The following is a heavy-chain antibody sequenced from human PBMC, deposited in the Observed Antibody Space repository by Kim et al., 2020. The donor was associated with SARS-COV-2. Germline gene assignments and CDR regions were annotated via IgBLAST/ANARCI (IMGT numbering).Heavy chain of an antibody. CDR1: GFTFSDYY. Sequence: GGSLRLSCAASGFTFSDYYMSWIRQAPGKGLEWVSYISSSGSTIYYADSVKGRFTISRDNAKNSLYLQMNSLRAEDTAVYYCARDINSVLRYFDYDYYFFYGMDICGQGTPGTASS. CDR3: ARDINSVLRYFDYDYYFFYGMDI. V-gene: IGHV3-11*04. D-gene: IGHD3-9*01. J-gene: IGHJ6*02. CDR2: ISSSGSTI.